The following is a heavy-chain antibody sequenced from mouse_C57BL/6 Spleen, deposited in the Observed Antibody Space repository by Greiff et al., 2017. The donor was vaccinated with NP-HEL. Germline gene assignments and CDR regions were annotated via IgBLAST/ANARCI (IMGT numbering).Heavy chain of an antibody. CDR2: IYPGDGDT. Sequence: QVQLQQSGAELVKPGASVKISCKASGYAFSSYWMNWVKQRPGKGLEWIGQIYPGDGDTNYNGKFKGKATLTADKSSSTAYMQLSSLTSEDSAVYFCARSYYSNYFWFAYWGQGTLVTVSA. CDR1: GYAFSSYW. V-gene: IGHV1-80*01. CDR3: ARSYYSNYFWFAY. D-gene: IGHD2-5*01. J-gene: IGHJ3*01.